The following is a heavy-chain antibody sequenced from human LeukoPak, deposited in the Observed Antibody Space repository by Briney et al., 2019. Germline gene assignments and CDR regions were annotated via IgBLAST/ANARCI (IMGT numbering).Heavy chain of an antibody. Sequence: GGSLRLSCAASGLTFSTYIVSWVRQAPGKGLQWVSAISSGGTATYYADSVRGRFTISRDDSKNMVYLQMNSLRAEDTATYYCAKGGYIGYNGLFDMWGQGTMVTVSS. D-gene: IGHD5-24*01. CDR1: GLTFSTYI. CDR2: ISSGGTAT. V-gene: IGHV3-23*01. J-gene: IGHJ3*02. CDR3: AKGGYIGYNGLFDM.